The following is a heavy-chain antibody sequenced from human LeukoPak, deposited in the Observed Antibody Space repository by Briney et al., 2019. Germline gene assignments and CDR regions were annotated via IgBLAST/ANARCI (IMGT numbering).Heavy chain of an antibody. J-gene: IGHJ4*02. CDR2: ISSCSSYI. V-gene: IGHV3-21*01. CDR1: GFTFSSYS. D-gene: IGHD3-9*01. Sequence: GGSLRLSCAASGFTFSSYSMNWVSQAPGKGLEWVSAISSCSSYIYYADSVKGRFTISRDNAKNSLYLQMNSLRAEDTAVYYCAREDDYDILTGYPPPYYFDYWGQGTLVTVSS. CDR3: AREDDYDILTGYPPPYYFDY.